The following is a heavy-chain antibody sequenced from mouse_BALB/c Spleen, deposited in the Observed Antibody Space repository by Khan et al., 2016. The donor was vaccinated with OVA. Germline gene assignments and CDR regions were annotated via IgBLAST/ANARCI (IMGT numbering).Heavy chain of an antibody. CDR2: ISYSGST. D-gene: IGHD1-1*01. V-gene: IGHV3-2*02. Sequence: EVQLQESGPGLVKPSQSLSLTCTVTGYSITSDYAWNWIRQFPGNKLEWMGYISYSGSTSYNPSLKSRISITRDTSKNQFFLQLNSVTTEDTATYYCARKTRGGSSDWGQGTTLTVSS. CDR3: ARKTRGGSSD. CDR1: GYSITSDYA. J-gene: IGHJ2*01.